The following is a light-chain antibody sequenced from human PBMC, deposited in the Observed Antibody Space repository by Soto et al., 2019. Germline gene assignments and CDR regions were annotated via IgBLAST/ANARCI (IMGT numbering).Light chain of an antibody. J-gene: IGKJ1*01. CDR2: RAS. V-gene: IGKV1-5*03. CDR1: QNINTW. CDR3: QQYNSYRT. Sequence: DIQMTQSPSTLSASVGDRVTITCRASQNINTWLAWYQQKPGKGPTLLIYRASRLESGVPSRFSGSGSGTEFALTISSLQPADFATYYCQQYNSYRTFGQGTKVDIK.